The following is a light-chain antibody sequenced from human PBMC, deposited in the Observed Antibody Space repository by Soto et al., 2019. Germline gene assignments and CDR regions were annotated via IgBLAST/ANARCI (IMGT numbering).Light chain of an antibody. V-gene: IGLV2-8*01. CDR2: EVS. CDR3: SSYAGSNSDVV. CDR1: SSDVGGYNY. J-gene: IGLJ2*01. Sequence: QSALTQPPSASGSPGQSVTISCTGTSSDVGGYNYVSWYQQHPGKAHKLMIYEVSKRPSGVPDRFAGSKSGNTGSLTVSELQAEDEGDYYCSSYAGSNSDVVLGGGTKLTVL.